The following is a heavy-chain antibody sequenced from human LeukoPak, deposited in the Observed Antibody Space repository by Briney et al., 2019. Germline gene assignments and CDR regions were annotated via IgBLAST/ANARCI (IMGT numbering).Heavy chain of an antibody. D-gene: IGHD6-13*01. CDR2: ISGDGGST. CDR1: GFTFDDYA. Sequence: GGSLRLSCAASGFTFDDYAMHWVRQAPGKGLEWVSLISGDGGSTYYADSVKGRFTISRDNSKNSLYLQMNSLRTEDTALYYCAKEGTGYSYWYFDLWGRGTLVTVSS. V-gene: IGHV3-43*02. CDR3: AKEGTGYSYWYFDL. J-gene: IGHJ2*01.